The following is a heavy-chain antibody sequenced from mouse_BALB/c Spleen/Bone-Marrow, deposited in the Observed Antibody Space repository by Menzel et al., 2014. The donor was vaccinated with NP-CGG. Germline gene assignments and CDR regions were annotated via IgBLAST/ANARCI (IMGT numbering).Heavy chain of an antibody. V-gene: IGHV5-17*02. Sequence: EVHLVESGGGLVQPGGSRKLSCAASGFTFSSLGMHWVRQAPEKGLEWVAYISSGSSTIYYADTVKGRFTISRDNPKNTLFLQMTSLRSEDTAMYYCARSLYYRYDFFDYWGQGTTLTVSS. D-gene: IGHD2-14*01. CDR2: ISSGSSTI. J-gene: IGHJ2*01. CDR3: ARSLYYRYDFFDY. CDR1: GFTFSSLG.